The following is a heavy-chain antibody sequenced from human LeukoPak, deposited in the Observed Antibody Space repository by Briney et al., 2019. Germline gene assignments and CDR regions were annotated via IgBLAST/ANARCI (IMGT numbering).Heavy chain of an antibody. J-gene: IGHJ4*02. V-gene: IGHV5-51*01. CDR1: GWDFPYTW. CDR3: ARRRRYSYGGNYFDY. CDR2: IYPGDSDT. Sequence: GEALEIYFEGPGWDFPYTWMAWVRPAPGKGLGWMGMIYPGDSDTRYSPSFQGQVTISAAKSISTAYLQWSSLKASDTAMYYCARRRRYSYGGNYFDYWGQGTLVTVPS. D-gene: IGHD5-18*01.